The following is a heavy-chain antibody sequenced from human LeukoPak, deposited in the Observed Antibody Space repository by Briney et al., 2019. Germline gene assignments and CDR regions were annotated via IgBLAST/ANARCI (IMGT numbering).Heavy chain of an antibody. J-gene: IGHJ4*02. Sequence: GGSLRLSCAASGFTFSNYAMNWVRQAPGKGLEWVSAISGSGGNTYYADSVKGRFTISRDNSKNTLYLQVNSLRAEDTAVYYCAKSTGYFDYWGQGTLVTVSS. D-gene: IGHD5/OR15-5a*01. V-gene: IGHV3-23*01. CDR2: ISGSGGNT. CDR3: AKSTGYFDY. CDR1: GFTFSNYA.